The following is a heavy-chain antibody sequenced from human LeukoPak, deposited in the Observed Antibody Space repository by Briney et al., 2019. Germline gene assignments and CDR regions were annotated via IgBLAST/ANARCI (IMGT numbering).Heavy chain of an antibody. V-gene: IGHV1-2*06. CDR3: ARDYCGGDCFPDY. J-gene: IGHJ4*02. Sequence: ASVKVSCKASGYTFTGYYVHWVRQAPGQGLEWMGRINPNSGDTNYAPKFQGRVTMTRDTSIGTAYMELSRLRSDDTAVYYCARDYCGGDCFPDYWGQGTLVTVSS. CDR2: INPNSGDT. D-gene: IGHD2-21*02. CDR1: GYTFTGYY.